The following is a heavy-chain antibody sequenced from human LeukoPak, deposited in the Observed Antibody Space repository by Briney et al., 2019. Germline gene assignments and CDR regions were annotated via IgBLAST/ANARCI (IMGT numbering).Heavy chain of an antibody. CDR2: INANGAST. CDR1: GFSFDDYG. V-gene: IGHV3-20*04. Sequence: GGSLRLSCAASGFSFDDYGMSWVRQAPGKGLEWVCRINANGASTAYADSVKGRFTISRDNAKNSLYLQMNSLRAEDTAVYYCAELGITMIGGVWGKGTTVTISS. J-gene: IGHJ6*04. CDR3: AELGITMIGGV. D-gene: IGHD3-10*02.